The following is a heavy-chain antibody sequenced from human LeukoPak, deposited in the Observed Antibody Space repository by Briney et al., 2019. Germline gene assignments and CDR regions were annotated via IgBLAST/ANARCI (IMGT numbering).Heavy chain of an antibody. J-gene: IGHJ3*02. V-gene: IGHV1-24*01. D-gene: IGHD2-8*02. Sequence: ASVKVSCKASGYTFTSYYMHWVRQAPGKGLEWMGGFDPEDGETIYAQKFQGRVTMTEDTSTDTAYMELSSLRSEDTAVYYCATSFIARVPVAFDIWGQGTMVTVSS. CDR3: ATSFIARVPVAFDI. CDR2: FDPEDGET. CDR1: GYTFTSYY.